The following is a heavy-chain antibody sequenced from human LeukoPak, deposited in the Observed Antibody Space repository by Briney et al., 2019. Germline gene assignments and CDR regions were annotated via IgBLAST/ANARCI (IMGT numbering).Heavy chain of an antibody. V-gene: IGHV1-46*01. J-gene: IGHJ4*02. D-gene: IGHD3-10*01. Sequence: ASVKVSCKASGYTFTSYYMHWVRQAPGQGLEWMGIINPSGGSTSYAQKFQGRVTMTRDTSTSTVYMELSSLRSEDTAVYYCARGDYYYGSGSPLTRPVWDYWGQGTLVTVSS. CDR1: GYTFTSYY. CDR3: ARGDYYYGSGSPLTRPVWDY. CDR2: INPSGGST.